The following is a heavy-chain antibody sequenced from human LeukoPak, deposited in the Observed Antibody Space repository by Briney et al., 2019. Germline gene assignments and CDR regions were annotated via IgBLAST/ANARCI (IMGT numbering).Heavy chain of an antibody. CDR1: GFALSHSGVA. J-gene: IGHJ4*02. CDR3: SHRQNSDYGY. Sequence: KKSGPTPVNPTQTLALTCTFSGFALSHSGVAVGWIRQPPVTAPECLALIYGNDDVRYSPSLQSRLTITKHTSKNQVVLTMTDMDPVDTATYYCSHRQNSDYGYWGQGTLVTVSS. CDR2: IYGNDDV. V-gene: IGHV2-5*01. D-gene: IGHD4-17*01.